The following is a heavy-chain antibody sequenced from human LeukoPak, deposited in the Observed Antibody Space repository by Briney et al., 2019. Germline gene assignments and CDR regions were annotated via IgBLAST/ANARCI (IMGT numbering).Heavy chain of an antibody. Sequence: PGGSLRLSCAASGFTFSSFTMHWVRQAPGEGLEWVAVISYDGSDKYYADSVKGRFTISRDNSKNTLDLQMNSLRAEDTAVYSCARGYYYDTRGFYYFDHWGQGTLVTVSS. CDR2: ISYDGSDK. J-gene: IGHJ4*02. D-gene: IGHD3-22*01. CDR1: GFTFSSFT. CDR3: ARGYYYDTRGFYYFDH. V-gene: IGHV3-30*01.